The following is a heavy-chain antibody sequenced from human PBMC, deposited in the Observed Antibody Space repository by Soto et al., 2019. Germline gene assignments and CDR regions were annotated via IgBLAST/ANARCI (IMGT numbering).Heavy chain of an antibody. V-gene: IGHV2-5*02. D-gene: IGHD2-2*01. J-gene: IGHJ4*02. CDR1: GCSLSTSGVT. Sequence: QITLKESGPTLVKPTQTLTLTCTFSGCSLSTSGVTGGWSSPPPATALQWLALIYWDDDQRSSPSLKNRLTITKDTSKHQVVLTITNMETVDTATYYCAHSKSFDIVVVPAAIHPGDFSLDYWGQGTPVTVYS. CDR3: AHSKSFDIVVVPAAIHPGDFSLDY. CDR2: IYWDDDQ.